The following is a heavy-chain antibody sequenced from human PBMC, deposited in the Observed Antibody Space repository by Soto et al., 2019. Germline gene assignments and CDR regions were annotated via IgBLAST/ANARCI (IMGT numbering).Heavy chain of an antibody. CDR1: GFTFSNYA. D-gene: IGHD1-1*01. J-gene: IGHJ4*02. V-gene: IGHV3-23*01. CDR3: AKAGLQRHTDLDH. CDR2: ISGSA. Sequence: VQLLESGGGLVQPGGSLRLSCAASGFTFSNYAMSWVRQAPGKGLKWVSAISGSAYYSDSVKGRFTISRDNSKNTLVLQLNNRSAEDTALYYCAKAGLQRHTDLDHWGQGTLVTVSS.